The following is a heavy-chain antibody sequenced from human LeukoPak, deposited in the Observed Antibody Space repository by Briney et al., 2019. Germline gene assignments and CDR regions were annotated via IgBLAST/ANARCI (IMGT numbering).Heavy chain of an antibody. CDR1: GYTLTELS. D-gene: IGHD3-22*01. CDR2: FDTEDGET. Sequence: ASVKVSCKVSGYTLTELSMYWVRQAPGKGLEWMGGFDTEDGETIHAKKFQGRVAMTEDTATDTAYRYLSSLRSEDTAVYYCATYYEISVYTDAFDVWGEGTMVSASS. V-gene: IGHV1-24*01. CDR3: ATYYEISVYTDAFDV. J-gene: IGHJ3*01.